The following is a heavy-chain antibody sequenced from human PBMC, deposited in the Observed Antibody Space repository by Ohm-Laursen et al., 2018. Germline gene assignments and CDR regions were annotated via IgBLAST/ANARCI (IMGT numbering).Heavy chain of an antibody. CDR2: LNNDGSTT. D-gene: IGHD6-19*01. CDR3: ARASSSIAVAGLDY. CDR1: GFTFSNFW. V-gene: IGHV3-74*01. J-gene: IGHJ4*02. Sequence: SLRLSCSASGFTFSNFWMHWVRQAPGKGLVWVSRLNNDGSTTIYADSVKGRFTISRDNARNTLYLQMNSLRAEDTAVYYCARASSSIAVAGLDYWGQGTLVTVSS.